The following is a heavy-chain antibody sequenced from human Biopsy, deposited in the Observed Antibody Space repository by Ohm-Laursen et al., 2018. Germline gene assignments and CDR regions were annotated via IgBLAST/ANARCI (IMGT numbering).Heavy chain of an antibody. V-gene: IGHV4-34*08. J-gene: IGHJ4*02. D-gene: IGHD2-15*01. CDR2: INQSGRT. Sequence: TLSLTCEVYGKTFSDYYWSWIRQPPGKGLEWIGQINQSGRTNYNPSLKSRVNISADKSNNQFSLKLTSVTSADTAVYFCGNEVHGRDYWGRGALVTVSS. CDR1: GKTFSDYY. CDR3: GNEVHGRDY.